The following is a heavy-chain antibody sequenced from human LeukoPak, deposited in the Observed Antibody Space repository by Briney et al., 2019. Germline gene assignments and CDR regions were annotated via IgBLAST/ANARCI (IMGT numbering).Heavy chain of an antibody. CDR2: INGDGSST. CDR3: AREATVTASFDY. J-gene: IGHJ4*02. V-gene: IGHV3-74*01. D-gene: IGHD4-17*01. Sequence: PGGSLRLSCAASGFTFISYWMHWVRQALGKGLVWVSRINGDGSSTDFADSVKGRFTISRDNAKNSLYLQMNSLRAEDTALYYCAREATVTASFDYWGQGTLVTVSS. CDR1: GFTFISYW.